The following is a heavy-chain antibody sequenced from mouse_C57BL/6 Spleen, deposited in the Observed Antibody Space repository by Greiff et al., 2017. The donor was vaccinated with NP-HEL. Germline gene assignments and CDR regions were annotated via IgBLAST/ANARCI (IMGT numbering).Heavy chain of an antibody. CDR2: INPGSGGT. CDR3: ARGGPYGYDFAY. CDR1: GYAFTNYL. D-gene: IGHD2-2*01. V-gene: IGHV1-54*01. Sequence: QVQLQQSGAELVRPGTSVKVSCKASGYAFTNYLIEWVKQRPGQGLEWIGVINPGSGGTNYNEKFKGKATLTADKSSSTAYMQLSSLTSEDSAVYFRARGGPYGYDFAYWGQGTLVTVSA. J-gene: IGHJ3*01.